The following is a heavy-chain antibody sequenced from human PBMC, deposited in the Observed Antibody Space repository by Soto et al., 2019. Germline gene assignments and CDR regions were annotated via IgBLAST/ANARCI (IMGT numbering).Heavy chain of an antibody. Sequence: EVQLVDSGGGLVQPGGSLRLSCAASGFTVSNTYMRWVRQAPGKGLEWVSVINRGGSTYYADSVKDRFSISRDNSENTLNLQMHSLRAKDTDVYYCSRARFGGLGAGFADYWGQGTLVTVSS. J-gene: IGHJ4*02. CDR1: GFTVSNTY. D-gene: IGHD3-9*01. CDR2: INRGGST. CDR3: SRARFGGLGAGFADY. V-gene: IGHV3-66*01.